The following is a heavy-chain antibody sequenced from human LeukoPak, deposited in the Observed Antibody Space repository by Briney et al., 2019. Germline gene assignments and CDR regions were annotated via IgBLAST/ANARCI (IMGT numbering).Heavy chain of an antibody. D-gene: IGHD3-10*01. CDR3: ARDYYGSGKTAFDP. CDR2: IRYDGSNK. CDR1: GFTFSSYG. V-gene: IGHV3-30*02. J-gene: IGHJ5*02. Sequence: GGSLRLSCAASGFTFSSYGMHWVRQAPGKGLEWVAFIRYDGSNKYYADSVKGRFTISRDNSKNSLSLQMNSLRAEDTAVYYCARDYYGSGKTAFDPWGQGTLVTVSS.